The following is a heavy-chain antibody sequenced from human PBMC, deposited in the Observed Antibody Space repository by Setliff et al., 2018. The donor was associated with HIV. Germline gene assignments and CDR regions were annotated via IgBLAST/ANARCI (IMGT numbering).Heavy chain of an antibody. D-gene: IGHD7-27*01. CDR3: ARQGRPGDFDS. V-gene: IGHV4-39*01. Sequence: PSETLSLTCTVSGGSLSSSNYYCGWIRQPPGKGLEWIGSIHYSGNTYYNPSLKSRVTISGDTSKKQFSLKLRAVTAADSAVYYCARQGRPGDFDSWGQGTLVTVSS. J-gene: IGHJ4*02. CDR1: GGSLSSSNYY. CDR2: IHYSGNT.